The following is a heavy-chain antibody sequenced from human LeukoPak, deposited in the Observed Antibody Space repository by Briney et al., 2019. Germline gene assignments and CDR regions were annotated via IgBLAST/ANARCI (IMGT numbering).Heavy chain of an antibody. J-gene: IGHJ4*02. CDR1: GFASSSYG. CDR2: IRYDGSNK. CDR3: AKDRGRIVGANFDY. V-gene: IGHV3-30*02. Sequence: PGGSLRLSCAASGFASSSYGMHWVRQAPGKGLEWVAFIRYDGSNKYYADSVKGRFTISRDNSKNTLYLQMNSLRAEDTAVYYCAKDRGRIVGANFDYWGQGTLVTVSS. D-gene: IGHD1-26*01.